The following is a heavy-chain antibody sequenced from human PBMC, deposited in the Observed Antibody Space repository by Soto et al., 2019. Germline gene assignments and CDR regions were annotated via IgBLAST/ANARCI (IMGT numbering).Heavy chain of an antibody. V-gene: IGHV1-18*01. D-gene: IGHD6-19*01. Sequence: GASVKVSCKASGYTFTSYGISWVRQAPGQGLEWMGWISAYNGNTNYAQKLQGRVTMTTDTSTSTAYMELRSLRSDDTAVYYCASEGPIAVAGTALDYWGQGTLVTVSS. CDR1: GYTFTSYG. CDR3: ASEGPIAVAGTALDY. J-gene: IGHJ4*02. CDR2: ISAYNGNT.